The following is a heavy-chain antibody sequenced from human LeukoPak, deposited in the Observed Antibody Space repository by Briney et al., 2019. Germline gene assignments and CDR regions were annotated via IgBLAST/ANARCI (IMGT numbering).Heavy chain of an antibody. Sequence: PSETLSLTCTVSGDSISSHYWSWFRQPPGKGLEWLGYISYSGWTSYNPSLMSRLIISVDTSKNQFSLKLSSVTAADTAVYYCARGGVYNYGPIDYYGQGTLVTVSS. CDR1: GDSISSHY. V-gene: IGHV4-59*11. CDR2: ISYSGWT. D-gene: IGHD5-18*01. CDR3: ARGGVYNYGPIDY. J-gene: IGHJ4*02.